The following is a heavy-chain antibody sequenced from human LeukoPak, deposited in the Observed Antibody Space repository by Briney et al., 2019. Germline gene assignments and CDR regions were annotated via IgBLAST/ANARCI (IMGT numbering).Heavy chain of an antibody. J-gene: IGHJ4*02. D-gene: IGHD3-16*02. Sequence: GGSLRLSCAASGFTFSSYWMSWVRQAPGKGLGWVANIKQDGNEKYSVDSVKGRFTISRDNAKNSLYLQMNSLRAEDTAVYFCARGSAFGGVIVWIDYWGQGTLVTVSS. CDR3: ARGSAFGGVIVWIDY. V-gene: IGHV3-7*03. CDR1: GFTFSSYW. CDR2: IKQDGNEK.